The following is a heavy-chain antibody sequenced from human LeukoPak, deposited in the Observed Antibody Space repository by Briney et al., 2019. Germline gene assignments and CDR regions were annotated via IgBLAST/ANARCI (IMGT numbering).Heavy chain of an antibody. D-gene: IGHD7-27*01. CDR3: AKDYKVRSGEPPIDY. J-gene: IGHJ4*02. CDR1: GFTFSNYA. CDR2: IIESGGGT. V-gene: IGHV3-23*01. Sequence: PGGSLRLSCAASGFTFSNYAMSWIRQAPGKGLEWVSGIIESGGGTHYADSVKGRFTISRDNSQNTLNLQMISLRAEDTAVYYCAKDYKVRSGEPPIDYWGQGTLVTVSS.